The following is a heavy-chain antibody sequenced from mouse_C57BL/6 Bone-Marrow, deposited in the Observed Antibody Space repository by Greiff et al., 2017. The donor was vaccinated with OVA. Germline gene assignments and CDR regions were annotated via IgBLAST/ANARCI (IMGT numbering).Heavy chain of an antibody. CDR1: GFNIKDYS. CDR3: TNPFITTVVATRYCDV. J-gene: IGHJ1*03. Sequence: VQLQQSGAELVRPGASVKLSCTASGFNIKDYSMHWVKQRPEQGLEWIGRIDPEDGDTEYAPKFQGKATMTADTSSNTAYLQLSSLTSEDTAIYYCTNPFITTVVATRYCDVWGTGNTVTVSS. D-gene: IGHD1-1*01. V-gene: IGHV14-1*01. CDR2: IDPEDGDT.